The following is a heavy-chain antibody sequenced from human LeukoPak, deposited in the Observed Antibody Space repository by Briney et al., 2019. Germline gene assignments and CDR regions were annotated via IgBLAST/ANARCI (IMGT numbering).Heavy chain of an antibody. CDR1: GFIFDNFG. CDR3: AKDTAPLGATKEFDH. V-gene: IGHV3-23*01. J-gene: IGHJ4*02. Sequence: GGSLRLSCAASGFIFDNFGMSWVRQAPGKGLEWVSALSATGGSAYYAASAQGRCTTSRDNSKNILYLEMNSLRVDDTAVYYCAKDTAPLGATKEFDHWGQGTLVTVSS. D-gene: IGHD1-26*01. CDR2: LSATGGSA.